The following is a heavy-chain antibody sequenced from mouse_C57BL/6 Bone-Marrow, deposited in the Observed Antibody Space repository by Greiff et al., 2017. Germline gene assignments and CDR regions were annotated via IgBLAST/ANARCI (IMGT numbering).Heavy chain of an antibody. J-gene: IGHJ3*01. Sequence: EVKLVESGGGLVQPGGSLKLSCAASGFTFSDYYMYWVRQTPEKRLEWVAYISNGGGSTYYPDTVKGRITISRDNAKNTLYLQMSRLKSEDTAMYYCARVDSSGFAYWGQGTLVTVSA. CDR2: ISNGGGST. D-gene: IGHD3-2*02. V-gene: IGHV5-12*01. CDR1: GFTFSDYY. CDR3: ARVDSSGFAY.